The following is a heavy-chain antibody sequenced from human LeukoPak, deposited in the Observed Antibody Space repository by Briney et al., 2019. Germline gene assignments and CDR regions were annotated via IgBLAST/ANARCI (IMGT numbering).Heavy chain of an antibody. D-gene: IGHD6-13*01. Sequence: ASVKVSCKASGYTFTSYYMHWVRQAPGQGLEWMGIINPSGGSTSYAQKFQGRVTMTTDTSTSTAYMELRSLRSDDTAVYYCAREGFPGSFLDYYGMDVWGQGTTVTVSS. CDR1: GYTFTSYY. CDR3: AREGFPGSFLDYYGMDV. V-gene: IGHV1-46*01. J-gene: IGHJ6*02. CDR2: INPSGGST.